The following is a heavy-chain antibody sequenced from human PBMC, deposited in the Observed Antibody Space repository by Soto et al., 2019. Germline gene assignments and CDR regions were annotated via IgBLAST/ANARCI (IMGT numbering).Heavy chain of an antibody. V-gene: IGHV4-59*06. Sequence: PSETLSLTGTVSGGSISSYYWSWIRQHPGKGLEWIGYIYYSGSTYYSPSLKIRVTISVDTSKNQFSLKLSSVTAADTAVYYCARGQNYENALYYDYVWGRSIALRPVGGWFDPWGQGTLVTVSS. D-gene: IGHD3-16*01. CDR1: GGSISSYY. CDR2: IYYSGST. CDR3: ARGQNYENALYYDYVWGRSIALRPVGGWFDP. J-gene: IGHJ5*02.